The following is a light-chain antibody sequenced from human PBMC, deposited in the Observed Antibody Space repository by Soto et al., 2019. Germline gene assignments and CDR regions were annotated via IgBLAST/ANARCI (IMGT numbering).Light chain of an antibody. CDR2: GNS. CDR3: QSYDSSLSGWV. J-gene: IGLJ3*02. Sequence: QLVLTQPPSVSGAPGQRVTISCTGSSSNIGAGYDVHWYQQLPGTAPKLLIYGNSNRPSGVPDRFSGSKSGTSASLAITGLQAEDEADYYCQSYDSSLSGWVFGGGTRSPS. CDR1: SSNIGAGYD. V-gene: IGLV1-40*01.